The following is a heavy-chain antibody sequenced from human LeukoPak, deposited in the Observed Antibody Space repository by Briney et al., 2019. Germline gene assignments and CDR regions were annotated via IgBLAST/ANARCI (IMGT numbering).Heavy chain of an antibody. CDR1: GGSISSGGYY. J-gene: IGHJ4*02. D-gene: IGHD3-10*01. Sequence: SQTLSLTCTVSGGSISSGGYYWSWIRQHPGKCLEWIGYIYYSGSTYYNPSLKSRVTISVDTSKNQFSLKLSSVTAADTAVYYCASDGSGSGNFDYWGQGTLVTVSS. V-gene: IGHV4-31*03. CDR2: IYYSGST. CDR3: ASDGSGSGNFDY.